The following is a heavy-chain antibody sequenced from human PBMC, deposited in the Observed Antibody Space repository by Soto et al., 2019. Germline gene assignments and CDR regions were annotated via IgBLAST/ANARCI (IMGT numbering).Heavy chain of an antibody. V-gene: IGHV1-8*01. Sequence: ASVKVSCKASGYTFTSYDINCVRQATGQGLEWMGWMNPNSGNTGYAQKFQGRVTMTRNTSISTAYMELSSLRSEDTAVYYCARVYCSGGSCYLSPFDYWGQGTLVTVSS. CDR3: ARVYCSGGSCYLSPFDY. CDR2: MNPNSGNT. CDR1: GYTFTSYD. D-gene: IGHD2-15*01. J-gene: IGHJ4*02.